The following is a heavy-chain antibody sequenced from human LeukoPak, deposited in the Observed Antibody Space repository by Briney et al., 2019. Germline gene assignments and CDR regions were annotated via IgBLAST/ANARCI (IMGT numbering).Heavy chain of an antibody. D-gene: IGHD3-22*01. J-gene: IGHJ4*02. V-gene: IGHV3-53*01. CDR2: IYTSGST. CDR3: VKAHDSDSRFAY. Sequence: RGSLRLSCAASGFSVSANYMTWVRQAPGKGLEWVSLIYTSGSTFYADSVRGRFTISRDNSENTLYLDMNSLTAGDTAIYYCVKAHDSDSRFAYWGQGTLVTVSS. CDR1: GFSVSANY.